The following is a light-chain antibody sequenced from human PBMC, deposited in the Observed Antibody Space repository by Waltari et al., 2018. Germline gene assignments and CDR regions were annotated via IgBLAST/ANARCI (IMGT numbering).Light chain of an antibody. CDR3: QQYYDWRS. V-gene: IGKV3-15*01. J-gene: IGKJ2*01. CDR2: HAS. Sequence: EIVMTQSPATLSVSPGERATLSCRASQSIGTSLAWFQQKPVQAPRLLIYHASTRAPGIPARLSGSGSGTEFTLTIGSLQSEDFAVYYCQQYYDWRSFGQGTKLEIK. CDR1: QSIGTS.